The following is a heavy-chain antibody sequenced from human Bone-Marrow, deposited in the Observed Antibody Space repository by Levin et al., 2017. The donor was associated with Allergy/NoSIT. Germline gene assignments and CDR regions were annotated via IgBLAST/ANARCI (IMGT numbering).Heavy chain of an antibody. Sequence: SETLSLTCTVSGGSISNSHYHWGWIRQPPGKGLEWIGSIYYSGSTYYNPSLKSRVTMSVDTSKNQFSLRLSSVTAADTAVYYCARRGSGWINWFDLWGQGTVVTVSS. V-gene: IGHV4-39*01. CDR2: IYYSGST. J-gene: IGHJ5*02. CDR1: GGSISNSHYH. CDR3: ARRGSGWINWFDL. D-gene: IGHD6-19*01.